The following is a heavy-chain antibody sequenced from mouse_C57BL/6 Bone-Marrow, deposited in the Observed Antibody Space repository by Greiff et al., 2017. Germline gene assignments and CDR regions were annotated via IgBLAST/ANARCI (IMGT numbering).Heavy chain of an antibody. CDR3: ARRGYYGSSPVGYFDV. J-gene: IGHJ1*03. Sequence: QVQLKESGPGILQSSQTLSLTCSFSGFSLSTSGMGVSWIRQPSGKGLEWLAHIYWDDDKRYNPSLKSRLTISKDTSRNQVFLKITSVDTADTATYYCARRGYYGSSPVGYFDVWGTGTTVTVSS. D-gene: IGHD1-1*01. CDR2: IYWDDDK. CDR1: GFSLSTSGMG. V-gene: IGHV8-12*01.